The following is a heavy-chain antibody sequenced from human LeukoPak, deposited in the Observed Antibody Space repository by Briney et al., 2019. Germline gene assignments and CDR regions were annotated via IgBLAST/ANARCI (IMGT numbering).Heavy chain of an antibody. CDR1: GGSISSYY. Sequence: SETLSLTCTVSGGSISSYYWSWIRQPPGKGLEWIGYIYYSGSTNYNPSLKSRVTISVDTSKNQFSLKLSSVTAADTAVYYCARVLPGYSSGWYNRKDDYWGQGTLVTVSS. D-gene: IGHD6-19*01. J-gene: IGHJ4*02. CDR3: ARVLPGYSSGWYNRKDDY. CDR2: IYYSGST. V-gene: IGHV4-59*12.